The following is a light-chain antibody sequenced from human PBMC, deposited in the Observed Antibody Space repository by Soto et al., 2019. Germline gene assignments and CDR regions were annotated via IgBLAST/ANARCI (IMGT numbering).Light chain of an antibody. Sequence: EIVLTQSPGILSLSPGERATLSCRASQSVSNDFLAWDQQKHGRAPRLLIYGASTRATDVPDRFSGSGSGADFTLSISRLEPEDFAVYYCQQYGSSPPRTFGQGTKVEMK. CDR2: GAS. CDR3: QQYGSSPPRT. J-gene: IGKJ1*01. CDR1: QSVSNDF. V-gene: IGKV3-20*01.